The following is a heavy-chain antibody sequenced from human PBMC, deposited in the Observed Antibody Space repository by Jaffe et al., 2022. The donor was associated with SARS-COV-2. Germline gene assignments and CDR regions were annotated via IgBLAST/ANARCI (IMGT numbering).Heavy chain of an antibody. V-gene: IGHV3-48*03. CDR2: SYSSGSPK. J-gene: IGHJ3*02. CDR1: GFTFSSYE. CDR3: ARENLSTGDAFDI. D-gene: IGHD4-17*01. Sequence: EVQLVESGGGLAQPGGSLRLSCAASGFTFSSYEMNWVRQAPGKGLEWVSYSYSSGSPKYYVDSVKGRFTISRDNAKNSLYLQMNSLRAEDTAVYYCARENLSTGDAFDIWGEGTMVTVSS.